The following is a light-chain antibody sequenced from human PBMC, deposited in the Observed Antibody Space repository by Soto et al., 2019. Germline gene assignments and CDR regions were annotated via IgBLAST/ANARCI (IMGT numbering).Light chain of an antibody. CDR2: DAS. CDR1: QSVYTY. V-gene: IGKV3-11*01. CDR3: QQRNKWPPIFT. J-gene: IGKJ3*01. Sequence: EIVLTQSPATLSLSPGERATLSCRASQSVYTYLAWYQQKPGQAPRLLIYDASNRAAGIPARFSRSGSGTDFTLTISSLEPEDFAVYYCQQRNKWPPIFTFGPVTIVDF.